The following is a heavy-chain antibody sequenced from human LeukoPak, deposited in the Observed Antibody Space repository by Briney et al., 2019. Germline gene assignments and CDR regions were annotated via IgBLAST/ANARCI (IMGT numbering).Heavy chain of an antibody. D-gene: IGHD3-10*01. CDR3: ARGATMVRGVVSNDY. V-gene: IGHV1-69*06. CDR1: GGTFSSYA. Sequence: ASVKVSCKASGGTFSSYAISWVRQAPGQGLEWMGGIIPIFGTANYAQKFQGRVTITADKSTSTAYMELSSLRSEDTAVYYCARGATMVRGVVSNDYWGQGTLVTVSS. CDR2: IIPIFGTA. J-gene: IGHJ4*02.